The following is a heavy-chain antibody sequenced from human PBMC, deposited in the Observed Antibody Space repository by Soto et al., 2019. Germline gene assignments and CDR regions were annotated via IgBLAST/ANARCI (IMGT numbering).Heavy chain of an antibody. V-gene: IGHV3-11*01. J-gene: IGHJ4*02. CDR1: GFTFSDYY. Sequence: QVQLVESGGGSVKPGGSLRLSCAASGFTFSDYYMSWIRQAPGKGLEWVSYISSSGITTYSADSVEGRFTFSRDNAKKSLYLHMNSLRADDTAVYYCATLYCSGGSCYNSLDYWGQGTLVTVSS. CDR2: ISSSGITT. CDR3: ATLYCSGGSCYNSLDY. D-gene: IGHD2-15*01.